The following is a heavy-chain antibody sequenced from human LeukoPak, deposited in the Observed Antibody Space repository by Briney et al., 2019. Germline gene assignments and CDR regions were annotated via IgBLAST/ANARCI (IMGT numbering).Heavy chain of an antibody. CDR2: IIPIFGTA. Sequence: PGASVKVSCKASGGTFSSYAISWVRQAPGQGLEWMGGIIPIFGTANYAQKFQGRVTITADESTSTAYMELSSLRSEDTAVYYCGRSQLWSRTMVRGVIMFDYFVDWGQGTLVTV. CDR1: GGTFSSYA. V-gene: IGHV1-69*13. D-gene: IGHD3-10*01. CDR3: GRSQLWSRTMVRGVIMFDYFVD. J-gene: IGHJ4*02.